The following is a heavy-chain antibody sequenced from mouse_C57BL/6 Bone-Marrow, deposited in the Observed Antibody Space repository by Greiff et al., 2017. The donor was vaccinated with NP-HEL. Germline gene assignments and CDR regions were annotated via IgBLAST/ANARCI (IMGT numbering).Heavy chain of an antibody. CDR1: GYTFTDYY. CDR3: ARFPPHYYGSSYDY. Sequence: GASVKLSCKASGYTFTDYYINWVKQRPGQGLEWIARIYPGSGNTYYTEKFKGKATLTAEKSSSTAYMQLSSLTSEDSAVYFCARFPPHYYGSSYDYWGQGTTLTVSS. V-gene: IGHV1-76*01. J-gene: IGHJ2*01. D-gene: IGHD1-1*01. CDR2: IYPGSGNT.